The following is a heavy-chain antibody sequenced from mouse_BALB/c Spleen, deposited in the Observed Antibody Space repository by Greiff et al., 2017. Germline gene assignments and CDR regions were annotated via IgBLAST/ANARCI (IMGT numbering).Heavy chain of an antibody. V-gene: IGHV2-6-2*01. D-gene: IGHD4-1*01. CDR3: ARQGTGTEAMDY. CDR2: IWSDGST. J-gene: IGHJ4*01. CDR1: GFSLTSYG. Sequence: VKLMESGPDLVAPSQSLSITCTVSGFSLTSYGVHWVRQPPGKGLEWLVVIWSDGSTTYNSALKSRLSISKDNSKSQVFLKMNSLQTDDTAMYYCARQGTGTEAMDYWGQGTSVTVSS.